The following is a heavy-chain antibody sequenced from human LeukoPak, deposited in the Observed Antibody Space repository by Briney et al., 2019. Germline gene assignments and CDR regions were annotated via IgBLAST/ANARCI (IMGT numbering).Heavy chain of an antibody. J-gene: IGHJ4*02. Sequence: ASRKGSLKGSGYTLTKYYNNLVGQATGQRLEWMGWMNPNSGNTGYAQKFQGRVTMTRNTSISTAYMELSSLRSEDTAVYYCARTAARRFDYWGRGTLVTVSS. CDR3: ARTAARRFDY. CDR2: MNPNSGNT. D-gene: IGHD6-6*01. V-gene: IGHV1-8*01. CDR1: GYTLTKYY.